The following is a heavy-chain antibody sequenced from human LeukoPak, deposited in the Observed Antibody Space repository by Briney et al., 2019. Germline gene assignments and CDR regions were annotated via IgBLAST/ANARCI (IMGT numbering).Heavy chain of an antibody. CDR3: ARVVFEVGFQFDF. Sequence: ASVKVSCKASGYTFNNYGINWVRQAPGQGLEWMGWISTYNDNTDYAQKLQGRVTMTTDTSTSTAYMEPRSLTSDDTAVYYCARVVFEVGFQFDFWGQGTLVTVSS. CDR1: GYTFNNYG. J-gene: IGHJ4*02. V-gene: IGHV1-18*01. D-gene: IGHD1-26*01. CDR2: ISTYNDNT.